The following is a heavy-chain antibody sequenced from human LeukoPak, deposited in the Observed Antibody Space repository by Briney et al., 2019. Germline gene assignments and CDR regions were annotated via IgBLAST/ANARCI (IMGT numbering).Heavy chain of an antibody. CDR2: ISHSGAT. V-gene: IGHV4-34*01. J-gene: IGHJ3*02. D-gene: IGHD3-16*01. Sequence: SETLSLTCAVSGGSFSDYQWNWIRQSPGKGLEWLGEISHSGATTYNPSLKSRVTISVDTSKNQFSLKLQSVTAADTGVYYCARGLVWRFLFDSRRDSFDIWGQGTTITVSS. CDR1: GGSFSDYQ. CDR3: ARGLVWRFLFDSRRDSFDI.